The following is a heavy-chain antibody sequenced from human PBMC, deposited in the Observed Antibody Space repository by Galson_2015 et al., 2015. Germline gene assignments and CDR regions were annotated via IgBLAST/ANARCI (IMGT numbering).Heavy chain of an antibody. CDR2: MNPNSGNT. CDR3: ARGGSYYGNWFDP. V-gene: IGHV1-8*01. D-gene: IGHD1-26*01. Sequence: SCKASGYTFTSYDLNWVRQATGQGLEWMGWMNPNSGNTGYAQKFQGRVTMTRNTSISTAYMELSSLRSEDTAVYYCARGGSYYGNWFDPWGQGTLVTVSS. J-gene: IGHJ5*02. CDR1: GYTFTSYD.